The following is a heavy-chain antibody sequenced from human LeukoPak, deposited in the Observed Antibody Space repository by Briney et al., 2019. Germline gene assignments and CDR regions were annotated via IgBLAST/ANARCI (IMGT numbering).Heavy chain of an antibody. J-gene: IGHJ5*02. CDR2: INPNSGGT. D-gene: IGHD3-3*01. CDR1: GYTFTGYY. CDR3: ARDQDDFRPPGYNWFDP. V-gene: IGHV1-2*02. Sequence: ASVKVSCKASGYTFTGYYMHWVRQAPGQGLEWMGWINPNSGGTNYAQMFQGRVTMTRDTSISTAYMELSRLRSDDTAVYYCARDQDDFRPPGYNWFDPWGQGTLVTVSS.